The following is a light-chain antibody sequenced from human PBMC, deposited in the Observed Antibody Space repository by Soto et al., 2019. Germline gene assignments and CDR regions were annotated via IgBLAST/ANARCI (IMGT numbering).Light chain of an antibody. Sequence: EIVLTQSPGTLSLSPGERATLSCRSSQSVSSNYLAWYQQKPDQAPRLVIYDVSGRATGVPDRFSGSGSGTDFTLTISRLEPEDCAVYYCQQYGSSPTFGQGTKVEIK. V-gene: IGKV3-20*01. CDR3: QQYGSSPT. CDR2: DVS. J-gene: IGKJ1*01. CDR1: QSVSSNY.